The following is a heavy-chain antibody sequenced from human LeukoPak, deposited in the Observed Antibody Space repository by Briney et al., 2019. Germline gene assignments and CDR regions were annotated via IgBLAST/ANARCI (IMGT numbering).Heavy chain of an antibody. CDR3: ARGGLPSPLKWLWSRYYYYYYMDV. D-gene: IGHD3-22*01. J-gene: IGHJ6*03. CDR2: IYYSGST. Sequence: SETLSLTCTVSGGSISSYYWSWIRQPPGKGLEWIGYIYYSGSTNYNPSLKSRVTISVDTSKNQFSLRLSSVTAADTAVYYCARGGLPSPLKWLWSRYYYYYYMDVWGKGTTVTVSS. CDR1: GGSISSYY. V-gene: IGHV4-59*01.